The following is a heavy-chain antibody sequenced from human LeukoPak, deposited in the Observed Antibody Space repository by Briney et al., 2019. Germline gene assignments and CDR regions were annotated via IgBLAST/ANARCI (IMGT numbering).Heavy chain of an antibody. D-gene: IGHD3-10*01. V-gene: IGHV3-23*01. J-gene: IGHJ4*02. CDR1: GFTFSSYA. Sequence: PGGSLRLSCAASGFTFSSYAMSWVRQAPGKGLEWVSTISGSGGTTYYADSVKGRFTISRDNSKNTLYLQMNNLRAEDTAFYYCARLYSSGSYSFDYWGQGTLVTVSS. CDR2: ISGSGGTT. CDR3: ARLYSSGSYSFDY.